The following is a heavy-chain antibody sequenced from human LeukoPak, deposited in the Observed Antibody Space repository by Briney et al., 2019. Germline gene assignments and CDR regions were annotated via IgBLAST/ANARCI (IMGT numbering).Heavy chain of an antibody. V-gene: IGHV3-23*01. CDR3: AKDPGYQVVYCFDF. Sequence: GGSLRLSCAASGFTFSSYSMSWVRQAPGKGLEGVSGISGSGGSTDYADSVKGRFTISRDNSKNTLYLQMNSLRAEDTAVYYCAKDPGYQVVYCFDFWGQGTLVTVSS. CDR1: GFTFSSYS. D-gene: IGHD2-2*01. CDR2: ISGSGGST. J-gene: IGHJ4*02.